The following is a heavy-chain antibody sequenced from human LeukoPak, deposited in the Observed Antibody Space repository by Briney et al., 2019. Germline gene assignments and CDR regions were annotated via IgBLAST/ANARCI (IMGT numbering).Heavy chain of an antibody. V-gene: IGHV3-30*15. CDR3: ARDQRGYYPSFDY. Sequence: GRSLRLSCAASGFTFSSYAMHWVRQAPGKGLEWVAVISYDGSNKYYADSVKGRFTISRDNSKNTLYLQVSSLRAEDTAVYYCARDQRGYYPSFDYWGQGTLVTVSS. CDR2: ISYDGSNK. D-gene: IGHD3-22*01. CDR1: GFTFSSYA. J-gene: IGHJ4*02.